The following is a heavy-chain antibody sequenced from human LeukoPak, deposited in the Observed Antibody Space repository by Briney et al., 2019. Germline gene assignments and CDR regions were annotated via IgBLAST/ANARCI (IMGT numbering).Heavy chain of an antibody. J-gene: IGHJ4*02. Sequence: ASVKVSCKASRGTFSSYAISWVRQAPGQGLEWMGGIIPIFGTANYAQKFQGRVTITADESTSTAYMELSSLRSEDTAVYYCARGLDPTKPFDYWGQGTLVTVSS. CDR2: IIPIFGTA. CDR1: RGTFSSYA. CDR3: ARGLDPTKPFDY. V-gene: IGHV1-69*01. D-gene: IGHD1-1*01.